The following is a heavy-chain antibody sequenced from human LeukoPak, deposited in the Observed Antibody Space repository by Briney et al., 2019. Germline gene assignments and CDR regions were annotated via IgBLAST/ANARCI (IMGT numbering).Heavy chain of an antibody. CDR2: ISGSGGST. J-gene: IGHJ3*02. Sequence: GGSLRLSCAASGFTFSSYAMSWVRQAPGKGLEWVSAISGSGGSTYYADSVKGRFTISRDNSQNTLYLQMNSLRAEDTAVYYCAKGESLPSRGDAFDIWGQGTMVTVSS. CDR3: AKGESLPSRGDAFDI. CDR1: GFTFSSYA. V-gene: IGHV3-23*01. D-gene: IGHD3-10*01.